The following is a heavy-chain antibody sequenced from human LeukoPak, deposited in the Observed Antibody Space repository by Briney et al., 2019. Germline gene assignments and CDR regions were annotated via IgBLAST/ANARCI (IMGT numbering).Heavy chain of an antibody. J-gene: IGHJ4*02. Sequence: GGSLRLSCAASGFTFSSYSMNWVRQAPGKGLEWVSSISSSSYIYYADSVKGRFTISRDNAKNSLYLQMNGLRAEDTAVYYCARDQKLLWFGESPFDYWGQGTLVTVSS. CDR1: GFTFSSYS. CDR2: ISSSSYI. D-gene: IGHD3-10*01. CDR3: ARDQKLLWFGESPFDY. V-gene: IGHV3-21*01.